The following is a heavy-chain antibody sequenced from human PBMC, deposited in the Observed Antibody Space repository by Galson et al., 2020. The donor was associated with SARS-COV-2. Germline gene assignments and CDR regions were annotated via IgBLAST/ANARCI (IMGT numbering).Heavy chain of an antibody. J-gene: IGHJ4*02. CDR3: ARERYVDKAIPLDY. CDR1: GFTFISYG. D-gene: IGHD5-18*01. V-gene: IGHV3-33*01. CDR2: IWYDGSNK. Sequence: TGGSLRLSCAASGFTFISYGMHWVRQAPGKGLEWVAVIWYDGSNKYYADSVKGRFTISRDNSKNTLYLQMNSLRAEDTAVYYCARERYVDKAIPLDYWGQGTLVTVSS.